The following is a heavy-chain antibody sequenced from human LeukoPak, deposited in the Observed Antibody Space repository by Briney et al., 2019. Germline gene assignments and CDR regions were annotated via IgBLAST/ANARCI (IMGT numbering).Heavy chain of an antibody. CDR2: IYYSGST. CDR3: ARYSGSFLDY. V-gene: IGHV4-39*01. Sequence: AETVSLLCNVSGGSMSSSTDYWGWIRQPPGKGLEWIGSIYYSGSTYYNPSLKSRVTISVDTSKNQFSLKLRSVTAADTAVYYCARYSGSFLDYWGQGTLVTVSS. J-gene: IGHJ4*02. D-gene: IGHD1-26*01. CDR1: GGSMSSSTDY.